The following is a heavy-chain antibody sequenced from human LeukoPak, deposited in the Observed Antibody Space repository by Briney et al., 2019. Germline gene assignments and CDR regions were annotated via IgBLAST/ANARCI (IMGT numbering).Heavy chain of an antibody. V-gene: IGHV1-18*01. CDR1: GYTFTSYG. J-gene: IGHJ4*02. CDR2: ISAYNGNT. D-gene: IGHD2-21*02. CDR3: ARDDHQERIVVVTAIGFDY. Sequence: GASVKVSCKASGYTFTSYGISWVRQAPGQGLEWMGWISAYNGNTNYAQKLQGRVTMTTDTSTSTAYMELRSLRSDDTAVYYCARDDHQERIVVVTAIGFDYWGQGTLVTVSS.